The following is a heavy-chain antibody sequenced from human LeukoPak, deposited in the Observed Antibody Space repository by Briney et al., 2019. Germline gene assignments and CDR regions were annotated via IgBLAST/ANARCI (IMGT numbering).Heavy chain of an antibody. Sequence: PSQTLSLTCTVSGGSISSGGYYWSWIRQHPGKGLKGFGNIYYSGSTYYNPSLKSRVTISIDTSKNQFSLKLSSVTAADTAVYYCARDLEVVVPAAMRFDYWGQGTLVTVSS. V-gene: IGHV4-31*03. CDR2: IYYSGST. D-gene: IGHD2-2*01. J-gene: IGHJ4*02. CDR3: ARDLEVVVPAAMRFDY. CDR1: GGSISSGGYY.